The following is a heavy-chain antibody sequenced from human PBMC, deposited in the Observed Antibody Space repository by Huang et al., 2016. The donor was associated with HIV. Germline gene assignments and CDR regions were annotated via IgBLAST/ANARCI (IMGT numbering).Heavy chain of an antibody. CDR3: ARGRYGTPNA. CDR2: LFHGGTA. CDR1: GFTVNSNY. J-gene: IGHJ5*02. D-gene: IGHD5-18*01. V-gene: IGHV3-53*01. Sequence: EVPLVESGGGLVQPGGSLRLSCAASGFTVNSNYMTWVRKAPGKGLEWGSRLFHGGTAHYADSVKGRLTISGDISQNTVFLQMSSLRVEDTAVYYCARGRYGTPNAWGQGTLVTVSS.